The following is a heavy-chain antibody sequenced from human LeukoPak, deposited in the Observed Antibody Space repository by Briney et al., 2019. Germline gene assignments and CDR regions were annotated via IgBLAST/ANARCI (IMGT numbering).Heavy chain of an antibody. D-gene: IGHD2-15*01. CDR3: ATSAFDY. V-gene: IGHV1-46*01. CDR2: FNPSENST. CDR1: GYTFTSYY. Sequence: ASVKVSCKASGYTFTSYYMHWVRQAPGQGLEWMGTFNPSENSTSHAQKFQGRVTLTRDTSTSTVYMELSSLRSEDTAVYYCATSAFDYWGQEPCSPSPQ. J-gene: IGHJ5*01.